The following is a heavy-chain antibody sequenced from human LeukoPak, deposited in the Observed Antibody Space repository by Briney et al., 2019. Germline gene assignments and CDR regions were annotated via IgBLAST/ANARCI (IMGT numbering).Heavy chain of an antibody. CDR1: GGSISSSSYY. CDR3: ASYSTSGSYYDYFDY. D-gene: IGHD1-26*01. V-gene: IGHV4-39*01. J-gene: IGHJ4*02. Sequence: SETLSLTCTVSGGSISSSSYYWGWIRQLPGKGLEWIGSIYYSGSTYYNPSLKSRVTISVDTSKNQFSLKLSSVTAADTAVYYCASYSTSGSYYDYFDYWGQGTLVTVSS. CDR2: IYYSGST.